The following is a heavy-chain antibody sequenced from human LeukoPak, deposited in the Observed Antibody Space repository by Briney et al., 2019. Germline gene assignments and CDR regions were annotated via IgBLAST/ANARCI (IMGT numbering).Heavy chain of an antibody. Sequence: GGSLRLSCETSGFLFSGFGMRWVRQSPGKGLEWIAFISYDGSKKYYGDSVKGRFTISRDSSKNILYLQMNALTTEDTAVYYCAKDRGSGTYYLIPDYWGQGTLVIVSS. CDR3: AKDRGSGTYYLIPDY. J-gene: IGHJ4*02. D-gene: IGHD3-10*01. CDR1: GFLFSGFG. V-gene: IGHV3-30*02. CDR2: ISYDGSKK.